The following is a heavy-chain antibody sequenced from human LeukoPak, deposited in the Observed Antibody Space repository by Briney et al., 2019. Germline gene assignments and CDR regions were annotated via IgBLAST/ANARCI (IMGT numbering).Heavy chain of an antibody. CDR2: IYYSGST. CDR3: ARGRPYNWNDNNWFDP. J-gene: IGHJ5*02. V-gene: IGHV4-59*01. D-gene: IGHD1-1*01. CDR1: GGXISSYY. Sequence: SETLSLTCTVSGGXISSYYCSWIRQPPGKGLEWIGNIYYSGSTNYNPSLKSRVTISVDTSKNKFSLKLSSVTAADTAVYYCARGRPYNWNDNNWFDPWGQGTLVTVS.